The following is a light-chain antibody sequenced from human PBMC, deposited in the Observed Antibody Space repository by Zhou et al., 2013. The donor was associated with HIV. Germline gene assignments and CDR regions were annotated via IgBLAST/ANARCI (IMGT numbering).Light chain of an antibody. V-gene: IGKV1-9*01. CDR3: QQLHSFPVT. CDR1: QDISSY. Sequence: DIQLTQSPSFLSPSIGDSVTITCRASQDISSYVAWYQERPGQAPKLLIYGASTLQSGVPSRFSGSGSGTEFTLTISGLQPEDLGTYYCQQLHSFPVTFGQGTRLHIK. CDR2: GAS. J-gene: IGKJ5*01.